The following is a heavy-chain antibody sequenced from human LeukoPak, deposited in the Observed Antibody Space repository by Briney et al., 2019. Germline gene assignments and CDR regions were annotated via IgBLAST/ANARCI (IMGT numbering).Heavy chain of an antibody. CDR1: GYTFTSYD. J-gene: IGHJ4*02. D-gene: IGHD3-10*01. V-gene: IGHV1-8*01. CDR2: MNPNSGNT. Sequence: ASVKVSCKASGYTFTSYDINWVRQATEQGLEWMGWMNPNSGNTGYAQKFQGRVTMTRNTSISTAYMELSSLRSEDTAVYYCARGVKDDSGSYYHDYWGQGTLVTVSS. CDR3: ARGVKDDSGSYYHDY.